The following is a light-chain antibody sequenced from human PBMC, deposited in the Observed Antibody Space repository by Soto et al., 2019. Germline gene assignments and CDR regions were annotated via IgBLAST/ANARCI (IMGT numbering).Light chain of an antibody. CDR3: QSYDSSNVV. Sequence: NFMLTQPHSVSESPGKTVTISCTRSSGSIASNYVQWYQQRPGSAPTTVIYEDNQRPSGVPDRFSGSIDSSSNSASLTISGLKPEDEAYYYCQSYDSSNVVFGGGTKLTVL. CDR2: EDN. J-gene: IGLJ2*01. CDR1: SGSIASNY. V-gene: IGLV6-57*04.